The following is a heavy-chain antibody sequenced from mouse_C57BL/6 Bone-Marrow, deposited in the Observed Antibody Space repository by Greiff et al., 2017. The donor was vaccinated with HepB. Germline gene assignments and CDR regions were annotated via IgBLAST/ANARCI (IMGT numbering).Heavy chain of an antibody. J-gene: IGHJ2*01. Sequence: VQLQQPGAELVKPGASVKMSCKASGYTFTSYWITWVKQRPGQGLEWIGDIYPGSGSTNYNEKFKSKATLTVDTSSSTAYMQLSSLTSEDSAVYYCARSGTTVEGDYFDYWGQGTTLTVSS. CDR1: GYTFTSYW. V-gene: IGHV1-55*01. CDR3: ARSGTTVEGDYFDY. CDR2: IYPGSGST. D-gene: IGHD1-1*01.